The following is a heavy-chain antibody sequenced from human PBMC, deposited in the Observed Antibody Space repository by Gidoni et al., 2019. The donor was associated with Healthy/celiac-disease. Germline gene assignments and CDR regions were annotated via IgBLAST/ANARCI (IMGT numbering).Heavy chain of an antibody. V-gene: IGHV3-43*02. CDR2: ISGDGGST. CDR1: GFTFDVYA. D-gene: IGHD3-10*01. J-gene: IGHJ3*02. CDR3: ELGYYYGSGSYYDAFDI. Sequence: EVQLVEPGGGVVQTGGSMRIACAAYGFTFDVYAMHWVRQAPGRGLEWVSLISGDGGSTYYADSVKGRFTISRNNSKNSLYLQMNSLRTENTALYYCELGYYYGSGSYYDAFDIWGQGTMVTVSS.